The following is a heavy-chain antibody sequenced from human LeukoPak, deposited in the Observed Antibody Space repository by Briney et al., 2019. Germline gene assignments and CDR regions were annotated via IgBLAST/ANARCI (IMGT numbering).Heavy chain of an antibody. V-gene: IGHV4-39*07. J-gene: IGHJ4*02. CDR3: ARGLEYYYDSSGYYYPYYFDY. D-gene: IGHD3-22*01. Sequence: SETLSLTCTVSGVSISSRNSYWGWMRQPPGNGLEWIGSIYYSGSTNYNPSLKSRVTISVDTSKNQFSLKLSSVTAADTAVYYCARGLEYYYDSSGYYYPYYFDYWGQGTLVTVSS. CDR2: IYYSGST. CDR1: GVSISSRNSY.